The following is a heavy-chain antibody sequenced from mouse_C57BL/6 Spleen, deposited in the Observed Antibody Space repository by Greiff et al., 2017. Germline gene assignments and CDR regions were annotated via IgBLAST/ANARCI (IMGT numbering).Heavy chain of an antibody. CDR1: GYTFTDYN. D-gene: IGHD3-2*02. CDR3: ARGSQGAY. V-gene: IGHV1-18*01. CDR2: INPNNGGT. J-gene: IGHJ3*01. Sequence: VQLQQSGPELVKPGASVKIPCKASGYTFTDYNMDWVKQSHGKSLEWIGDINPNNGGTIYNQKFKGKATLTVEKSSSTAYMELRSLTSEDTAVYYCARGSQGAYWGQGTLVTVSA.